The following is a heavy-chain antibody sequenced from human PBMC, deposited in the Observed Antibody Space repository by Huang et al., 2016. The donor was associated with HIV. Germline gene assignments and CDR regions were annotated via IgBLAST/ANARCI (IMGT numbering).Heavy chain of an antibody. D-gene: IGHD1-1*01. V-gene: IGHV4-34*01. J-gene: IGHJ3*02. CDR3: ARERMMSWLDDHDAFDI. Sequence: QVQLQQWGAGLLKPSETLSLTCAVYGGSFSGYYWSWIRQSPGKGLEWMGEINHSGSTNYNPSLKSRLTISGDTSKNQFSLKLSSVTAADTAVYYCARERMMSWLDDHDAFDIWGQGTMVTVSS. CDR2: INHSGST. CDR1: GGSFSGYY.